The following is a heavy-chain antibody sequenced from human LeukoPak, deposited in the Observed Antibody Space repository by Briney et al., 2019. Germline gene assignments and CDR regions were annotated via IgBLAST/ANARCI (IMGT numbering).Heavy chain of an antibody. CDR3: ARGRLVVVVAATQYYMDV. Sequence: SETLSLTCTVSGGSMSSYYWSWIRQPPGKGLEWIGYIYYSGSTHYNPSLKSRVTISVDTSKNQFSLRLSSVTAADTAMYYCARGRLVVVVAATQYYMDVWGKGTTVTVSS. D-gene: IGHD2-15*01. J-gene: IGHJ6*03. V-gene: IGHV4-59*08. CDR2: IYYSGST. CDR1: GGSMSSYY.